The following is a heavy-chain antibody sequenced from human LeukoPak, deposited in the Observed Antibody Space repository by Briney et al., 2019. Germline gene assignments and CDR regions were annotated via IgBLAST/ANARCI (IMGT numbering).Heavy chain of an antibody. D-gene: IGHD2-15*01. Sequence: GGSLRLSCAASGFTFSLYSMNWVRQAPGKGLEWVSYISSTSSTIYYADSVKGRFTVSRDNAKNSLYLQMNTLRAEDTAVYYCARDHATLDAFDIWGQGTMVTVSS. J-gene: IGHJ3*02. CDR3: ARDHATLDAFDI. CDR2: ISSTSSTI. CDR1: GFTFSLYS. V-gene: IGHV3-48*04.